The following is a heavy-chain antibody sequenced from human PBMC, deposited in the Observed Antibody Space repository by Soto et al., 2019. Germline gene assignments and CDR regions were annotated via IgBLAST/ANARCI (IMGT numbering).Heavy chain of an antibody. CDR2: IIPILGIA. D-gene: IGHD2-8*01. J-gene: IGHJ6*02. CDR3: ARAVSYYYYGMDV. CDR1: GGTFSSYT. Sequence: ASVKVSCKASGGTFSSYTISWVRQAPGQGLEWMGRIIPILGIANYAQKFQGRVTITADKSTSTAYMELSSLRSEDTAVYYCARAVSYYYYGMDVWGQGTKVTVSS. V-gene: IGHV1-69*02.